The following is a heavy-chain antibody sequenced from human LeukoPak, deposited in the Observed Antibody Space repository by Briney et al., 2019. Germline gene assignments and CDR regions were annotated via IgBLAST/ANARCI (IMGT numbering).Heavy chain of an antibody. J-gene: IGHJ4*02. CDR2: IIPIVNTP. D-gene: IGHD5-12*01. Sequence: GASVTVSCKTSGGTFRTHVISWVRLAPGQRLEWMGGIIPIVNTPNYAQKFQGRVTITADEATNTAYMELSSLTSDDTAMYYCARGMDDYIVATTPFDYWGQGTLVTVSS. CDR1: GGTFRTHV. V-gene: IGHV1-69*01. CDR3: ARGMDDYIVATTPFDY.